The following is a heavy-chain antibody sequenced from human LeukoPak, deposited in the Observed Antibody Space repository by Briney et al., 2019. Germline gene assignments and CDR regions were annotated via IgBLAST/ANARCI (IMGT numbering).Heavy chain of an antibody. Sequence: SETLSLTCTVSGGSISSSSYYWGWIRQPPGKGLEWIGNIYYSGSTYYNPSLKRRVTISVDTSKNQFSLRLSSVTVADTAVYYCARVSGQFYFYYYMDVWGKGTTVTISS. V-gene: IGHV4-39*01. CDR1: GGSISSSSYY. CDR2: IYYSGST. D-gene: IGHD6-19*01. J-gene: IGHJ6*03. CDR3: ARVSGQFYFYYYMDV.